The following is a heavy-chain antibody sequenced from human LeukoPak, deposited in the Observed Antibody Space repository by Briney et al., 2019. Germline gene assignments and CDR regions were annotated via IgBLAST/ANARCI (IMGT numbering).Heavy chain of an antibody. CDR3: ARVGPFRSSGAFDI. Sequence: SETLSLSCTVSGGSIRSYYWSWIRQPAGKGLEWIGRIYTSGSTNYNPSLKSRVTISVDTSKNQFSLKLSSVTAADTAVYYCARVGPFRSSGAFDIWGQGTMVTVSS. J-gene: IGHJ3*02. CDR2: IYTSGST. D-gene: IGHD6-6*01. CDR1: GGSIRSYY. V-gene: IGHV4-4*07.